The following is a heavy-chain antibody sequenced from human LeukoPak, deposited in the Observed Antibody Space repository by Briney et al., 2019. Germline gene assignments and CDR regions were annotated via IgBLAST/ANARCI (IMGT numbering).Heavy chain of an antibody. CDR2: IKQDGSEK. J-gene: IGHJ5*02. D-gene: IGHD3-10*01. CDR3: ARDLGGGSGSYYPFDP. Sequence: GGSLRLSCAASGFTFSSYWMSWVRQAPGKGLEWVANIKQDGSEKYYVDSVKGRFTISRDNAKNSLYLQMNSLRATDTAVYYCARDLGGGSGSYYPFDPWGQGTLVTVSS. CDR1: GFTFSSYW. V-gene: IGHV3-7*03.